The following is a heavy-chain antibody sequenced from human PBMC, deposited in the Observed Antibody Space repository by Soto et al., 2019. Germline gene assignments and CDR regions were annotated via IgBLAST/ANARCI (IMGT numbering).Heavy chain of an antibody. CDR2: IYHSGST. V-gene: IGHV4-30-2*01. CDR3: ASYGGNSPFDY. CDR1: GGSISSGGYS. J-gene: IGHJ4*02. D-gene: IGHD4-17*01. Sequence: SEALSLTCAVSGGSISSGGYSWSWIRQPPGKGLEWIGYIYHSGSTYYNPSLKSRVTISVGRSKNQFSLKLSSVTAADTAVYYCASYGGNSPFDYWGQGTLVTSPQ.